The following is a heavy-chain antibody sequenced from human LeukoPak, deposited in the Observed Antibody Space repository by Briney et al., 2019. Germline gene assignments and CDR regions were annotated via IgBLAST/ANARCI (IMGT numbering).Heavy chain of an antibody. J-gene: IGHJ3*02. D-gene: IGHD3-10*01. CDR1: GGSISGYY. V-gene: IGHV4-39*07. Sequence: SETLSLTCTVSGGSISGYYWSWIRQPPRKGLEWIGSIYYSGSTYYNPSLKSRVTISIDTSKNQFSLKLSSVTAADTAVFYCARDRAADTMVRGPYGFDAFDIWGQGTMVTVSS. CDR2: IYYSGST. CDR3: ARDRAADTMVRGPYGFDAFDI.